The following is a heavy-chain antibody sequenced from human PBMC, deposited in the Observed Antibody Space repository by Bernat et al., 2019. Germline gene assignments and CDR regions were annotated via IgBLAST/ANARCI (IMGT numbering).Heavy chain of an antibody. V-gene: IGHV3-11*06. CDR2: ISSSSSYI. Sequence: QVQLVESGGGLVKPGGSLRLSCAASGFTFSDYYMSWIRQAPGKGLEWVSYISSSSSYIYYADSVKGRFTISRDNAKNSLYLQMNSLRAEDTAVYYCAREDTAMVTLDYYYGMDVWGQGTTVTVSS. D-gene: IGHD5-18*01. CDR3: AREDTAMVTLDYYYGMDV. CDR1: GFTFSDYY. J-gene: IGHJ6*02.